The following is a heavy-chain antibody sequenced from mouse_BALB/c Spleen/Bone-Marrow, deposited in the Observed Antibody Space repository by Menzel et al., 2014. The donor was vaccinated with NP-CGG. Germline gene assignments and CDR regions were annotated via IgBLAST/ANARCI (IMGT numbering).Heavy chain of an antibody. V-gene: IGHV14-3*02. CDR2: IDPANGNT. Sequence: VQLKESGAELVKPGASVKLSCTASGFNIKDTYMHWVKQRPEQGLEWIGRIDPANGNTKYDPKFQGKATITADTSSNTAYLQLSSLTSEDTAVYYCARYYYGSSYFDYWGQGTALSLSS. CDR3: ARYYYGSSYFDY. J-gene: IGHJ2*01. CDR1: GFNIKDTY. D-gene: IGHD1-1*01.